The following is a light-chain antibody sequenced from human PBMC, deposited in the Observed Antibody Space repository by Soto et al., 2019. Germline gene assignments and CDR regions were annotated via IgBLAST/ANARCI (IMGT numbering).Light chain of an antibody. CDR1: QSVSSTY. J-gene: IGKJ2*01. CDR2: GAT. V-gene: IGKV3-20*01. CDR3: QQYGTSPMYP. Sequence: EIVLTQSPGTLSLSPGERATLSCRASQSVSSTYLAWYQQKPGQAPRLLIYGATSRATGIPYRFSGSGAGTDFTLTISRLEPEDFGVYYCQQYGTSPMYPFGQGTKLEI.